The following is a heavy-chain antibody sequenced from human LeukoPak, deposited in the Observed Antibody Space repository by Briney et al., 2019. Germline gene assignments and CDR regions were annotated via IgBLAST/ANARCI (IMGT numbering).Heavy chain of an antibody. V-gene: IGHV1-2*02. D-gene: IGHD2-2*01. Sequence: ASVKVSCKASGYSFIGYYIHWVRQAPGHGLAWMGWIDPKRNDTYSAEIFQGRVTMTWDTSISTAYMELRSLRSDDTAVYYCARDGLEYPSLDFDYWGQGTLVTVSS. CDR1: GYSFIGYY. J-gene: IGHJ4*02. CDR3: ARDGLEYPSLDFDY. CDR2: IDPKRNDT.